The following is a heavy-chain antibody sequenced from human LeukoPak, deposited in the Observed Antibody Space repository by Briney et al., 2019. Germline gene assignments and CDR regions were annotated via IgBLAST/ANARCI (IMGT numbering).Heavy chain of an antibody. V-gene: IGHV3-30-3*01. CDR3: AREGYYGSGSPPSLYFDY. Sequence: PGGSLRLSCAASGFTFRNYVIHWVRQAPGKGLEWVAVTSSDLNVKLYADSVKGRFTISRDNSRSTLYLQMNSRRPEDTAIYYCAREGYYGSGSPPSLYFDYWGQGTLVTVSS. CDR1: GFTFRNYV. D-gene: IGHD3-10*01. J-gene: IGHJ4*02. CDR2: TSSDLNVK.